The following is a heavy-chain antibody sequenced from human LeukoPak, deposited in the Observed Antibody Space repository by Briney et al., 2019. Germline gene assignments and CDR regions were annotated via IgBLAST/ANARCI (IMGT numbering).Heavy chain of an antibody. CDR3: ARVSQPLNWFDP. CDR2: IYYSGT. CDR1: GGSISIYY. J-gene: IGHJ5*02. Sequence: SETLSLTCTVSGGSISIYYWTWIRQPPGKGLEWIGYIYYSGTNYNPSLKSRVTISVDTSKNQFSLKLSSVTAADTAVYYCARVSQPLNWFDPWGQGTLVTVSS. V-gene: IGHV4-59*08.